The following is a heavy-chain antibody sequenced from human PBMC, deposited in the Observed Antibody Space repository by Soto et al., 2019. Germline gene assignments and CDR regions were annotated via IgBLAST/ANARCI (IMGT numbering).Heavy chain of an antibody. CDR3: GRDSSDGLDV. CDR2: IKQDGSEK. CDR1: GFTFSNYW. D-gene: IGHD6-19*01. V-gene: IGHV3-7*04. Sequence: EVQLVESGGGLVQPGGSLRLSCAASGFTFSNYWMSWVRQAPGKGLEWVANIKQDGSEKYYVDSVKGRFPISRDNAKNSLYLEMNRLRVEETGLYYWGRDSSDGLDVWGHGTTVTVSS. J-gene: IGHJ6*02.